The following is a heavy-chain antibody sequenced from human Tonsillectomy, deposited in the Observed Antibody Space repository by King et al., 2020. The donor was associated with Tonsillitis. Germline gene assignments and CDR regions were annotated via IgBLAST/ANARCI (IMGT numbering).Heavy chain of an antibody. CDR2: ISSTSSYI. CDR3: AREGVTSYYRDV. CDR1: GFTFSSYS. V-gene: IGHV3-21*01. Sequence: EQLVQSGGGLVKPGGSLRLSCAASGFTFSSYSMNWVRQAPGKGLEWVSSISSTSSYIYYADSVKGRFTISRDNAKNSLYLQMNSLRAEDTAVYYCAREGVTSYYRDVWGKGTTVTVSS. D-gene: IGHD4-23*01. J-gene: IGHJ6*03.